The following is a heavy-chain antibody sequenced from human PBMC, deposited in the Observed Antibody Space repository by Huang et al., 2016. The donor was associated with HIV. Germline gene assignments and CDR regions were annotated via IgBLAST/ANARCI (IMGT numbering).Heavy chain of an antibody. CDR1: GFSFSTYA. V-gene: IGHV3-30-3*01. CDR2: ISKYGTTT. Sequence: QGQLVESGGGVVRPGRSLRLSCAASGFSFSTYAMHWVRQAPGKRLEWVTFISKYGTTTDYANSVKGRFTISRDNFKKTLYLQMNRLRGDDTAVYYCTREYTVAGAFDIWGQGTMVTVSS. CDR3: TREYTVAGAFDI. J-gene: IGHJ3*02. D-gene: IGHD5-12*01.